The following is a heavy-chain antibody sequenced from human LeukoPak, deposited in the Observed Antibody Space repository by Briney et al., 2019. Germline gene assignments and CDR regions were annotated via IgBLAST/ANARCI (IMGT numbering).Heavy chain of an antibody. Sequence: SETLSLTCTVSGGSVSSYYWSWIRRPPGRGLEWIAYLSHSGSSDSNPSLTSRVTTLVDTSKNQFSLKLSSVTAADTAVYYCARGGSGYDSFYYYGMDVWGQGTTVTVSS. J-gene: IGHJ6*02. V-gene: IGHV4-59*02. CDR2: LSHSGSS. D-gene: IGHD5-12*01. CDR1: GGSVSSYY. CDR3: ARGGSGYDSFYYYGMDV.